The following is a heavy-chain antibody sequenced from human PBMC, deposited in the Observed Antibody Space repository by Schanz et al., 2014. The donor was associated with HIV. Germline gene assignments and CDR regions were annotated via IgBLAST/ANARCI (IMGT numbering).Heavy chain of an antibody. CDR1: GFTFMRHT. CDR2: ISDRSDYL. Sequence: EVQLVESGGGLVKPGGSLRLSCAASGFTFMRHTMNWVRQAPGKGLEWVSSISDRSDYLHYADSVKGRFTISRDNAKNSLFLQMNSLRVEDTAVYYCARDQGYCAGSTCYSWYYFDSWGQGTPVTVSS. V-gene: IGHV3-21*02. CDR3: ARDQGYCAGSTCYSWYYFDS. D-gene: IGHD2-21*02. J-gene: IGHJ4*02.